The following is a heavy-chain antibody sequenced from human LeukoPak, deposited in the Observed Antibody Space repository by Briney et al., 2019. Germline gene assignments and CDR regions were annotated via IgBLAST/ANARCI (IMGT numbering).Heavy chain of an antibody. CDR1: GYTFTSYG. CDR3: ARDGPDYYDSSGYYKREDAFDI. V-gene: IGHV1-18*01. J-gene: IGHJ3*02. D-gene: IGHD3-22*01. CDR2: ISAYNGNT. Sequence: ASVKVSCKASGYTFTSYGISWVRQAPGQGLEWMGWISAYNGNTNYAQKLRGRVTMTTDTSTSTAYMELRSLRSDDTAVYYCARDGPDYYDSSGYYKREDAFDIWGQGTMVTVSS.